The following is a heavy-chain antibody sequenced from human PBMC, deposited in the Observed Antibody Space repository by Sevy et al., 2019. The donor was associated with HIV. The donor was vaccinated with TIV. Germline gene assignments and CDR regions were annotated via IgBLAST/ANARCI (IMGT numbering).Heavy chain of an antibody. CDR2: FDPEEGDT. J-gene: IGHJ4*02. Sequence: ASVKVSCKVSGYTLTKLDMHWVRQAPGKGLEWMGGFDPEEGDTFYAQKFQGRVTMTEDTSTDTAYMELSSLRYEDTAVYYCTTMEYYHNIIGSSSGDYWGQGTLVTVSS. D-gene: IGHD3-22*01. CDR3: TTMEYYHNIIGSSSGDY. CDR1: GYTLTKLD. V-gene: IGHV1-24*01.